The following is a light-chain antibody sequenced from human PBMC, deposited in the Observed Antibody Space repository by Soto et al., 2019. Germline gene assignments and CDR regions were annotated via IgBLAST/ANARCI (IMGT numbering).Light chain of an antibody. Sequence: EVVMTQSPATLSMSPGERATLSCRASQSVSSSLACYQQKPGQAPRLLIYGASTRATGIPDRFSGSGSETEFTLTISSRQAEDFAIYYCQQYNNWWTFGQGTKVEIK. CDR3: QQYNNWWT. V-gene: IGKV3-15*01. CDR2: GAS. CDR1: QSVSSS. J-gene: IGKJ1*01.